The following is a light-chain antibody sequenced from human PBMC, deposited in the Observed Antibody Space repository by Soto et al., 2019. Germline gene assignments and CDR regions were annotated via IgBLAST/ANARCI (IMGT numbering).Light chain of an antibody. CDR1: QSISNH. CDR3: QQYGSSGT. Sequence: DIQMTPSPSSLSASVEDRVIITCRASQSISNHLNWYQQKPGKAPKLLIFAASSLQSGVPSRFSGSRSGPDFTLTISRLEPEDFAVYYCQQYGSSGTFGQGTKVDI. CDR2: AAS. J-gene: IGKJ1*01. V-gene: IGKV1-39*01.